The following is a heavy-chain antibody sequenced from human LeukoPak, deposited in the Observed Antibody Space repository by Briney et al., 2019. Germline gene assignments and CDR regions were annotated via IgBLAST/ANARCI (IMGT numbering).Heavy chain of an antibody. CDR1: GFTFNDYY. CDR3: ARAQYGSGSYYGY. Sequence: GALRLSCAASGFTFNDYYMSWIRQAPGKGLEWVSSISSSSSYIYYADSVKGRFTISRDNAKNSLYLQMNSLRAEDTAVYYCARAQYGSGSYYGYWGQGTLVTVSS. V-gene: IGHV3-11*06. CDR2: ISSSSSYI. D-gene: IGHD3-10*01. J-gene: IGHJ4*02.